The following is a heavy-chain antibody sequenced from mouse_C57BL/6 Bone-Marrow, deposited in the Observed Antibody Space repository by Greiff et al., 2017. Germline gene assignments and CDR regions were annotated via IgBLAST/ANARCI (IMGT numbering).Heavy chain of an antibody. CDR1: GFNIKDDY. D-gene: IGHD2-3*01. Sequence: VQLKQSGAELVRPGASVKLSCTASGFNIKDDYMHWVKQRPEQGLEWIGWIDPENGDTEYASKFQGKATITADTSSNTAYLQLSSLTSEDTAVYYCTLDGYYTYAMDYWGQGTSVTVSS. V-gene: IGHV14-4*01. CDR3: TLDGYYTYAMDY. J-gene: IGHJ4*01. CDR2: IDPENGDT.